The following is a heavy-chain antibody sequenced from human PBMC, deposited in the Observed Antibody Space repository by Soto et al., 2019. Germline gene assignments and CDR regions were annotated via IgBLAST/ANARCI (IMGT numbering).Heavy chain of an antibody. Sequence: QMQLVQSGPEVKKPGTSVKVSCKASGFTFTSSAVQWVRQARGQRLEWIGWIVVGSGNTNYAQKFQARVTITRDMSTSTAYMELSSLRFEDTAVYYCAAHTPQPHPLRYLDVWGQGTTVTVSS. J-gene: IGHJ6*02. CDR3: AAHTPQPHPLRYLDV. V-gene: IGHV1-58*01. CDR2: IVVGSGNT. CDR1: GFTFTSSA. D-gene: IGHD3-9*01.